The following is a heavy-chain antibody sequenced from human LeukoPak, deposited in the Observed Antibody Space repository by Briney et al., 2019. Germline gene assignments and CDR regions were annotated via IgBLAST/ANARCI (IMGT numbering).Heavy chain of an antibody. Sequence: PSETLSLTCAVSGGSISRYYWSWIRRPPGKQLEWIGYFYHTGTTNYNPSLKSRVTISVDTSKNQFSLKLSSVTAADTAVYYCAARKDVAGYAFDIWGQGTMVTVSS. CDR3: AARKDVAGYAFDI. CDR2: FYHTGTT. D-gene: IGHD6-19*01. V-gene: IGHV4-59*08. CDR1: GGSISRYY. J-gene: IGHJ3*02.